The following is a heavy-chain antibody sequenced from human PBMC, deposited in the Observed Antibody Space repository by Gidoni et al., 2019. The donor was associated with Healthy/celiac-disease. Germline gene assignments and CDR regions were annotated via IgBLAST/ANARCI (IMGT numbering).Heavy chain of an antibody. V-gene: IGHV3-23*01. CDR1: GFTFSSYA. CDR2: SSGSGGST. J-gene: IGHJ4*02. CDR3: AKDHIRGVVPAASFDY. D-gene: IGHD2-2*01. Sequence: VQLLESGGGWVQPGGSVRLACAASGFTFSSYAMSWVRQAPGKGLEWVSASSGSGGSTYYADSVQGRFTISRDNSKNTLYLQMNSLRAEDTAVYYCAKDHIRGVVPAASFDYWGQGTLVTVSS.